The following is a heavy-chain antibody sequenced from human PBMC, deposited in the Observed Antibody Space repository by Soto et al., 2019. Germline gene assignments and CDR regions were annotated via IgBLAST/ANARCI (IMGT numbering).Heavy chain of an antibody. CDR3: ARVRRTDASGLRGYVDV. CDR1: GFAFSNYD. CDR2: LGVRGDI. D-gene: IGHD5-12*01. J-gene: IGHJ2*01. V-gene: IGHV3-13*01. Sequence: EVQVVESGGGLVQPGGSLRLSCAASGFAFSNYDMHWVRQPTGKGLEWVAGLGVRGDIDYSASVKGRFTISRENAENSLYLQMSSLRVGDTAVYYCARVRRTDASGLRGYVDVWGRGTLVTVSS.